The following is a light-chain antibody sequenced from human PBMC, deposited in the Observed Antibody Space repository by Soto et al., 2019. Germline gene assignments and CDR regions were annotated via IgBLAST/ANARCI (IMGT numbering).Light chain of an antibody. CDR2: GAS. J-gene: IGKJ1*01. V-gene: IGKV3-20*01. CDR3: QQYGSSPRT. Sequence: EIVLTQSPGTLSLSPGERATLSCRASQSISGSYLAWYQQKPGQAPRLLIYGASGRATGIPDRFSGSGSGTDFALTISRLEPEDFAVDYCQQYGSSPRTFGQGTKVEIK. CDR1: QSISGSY.